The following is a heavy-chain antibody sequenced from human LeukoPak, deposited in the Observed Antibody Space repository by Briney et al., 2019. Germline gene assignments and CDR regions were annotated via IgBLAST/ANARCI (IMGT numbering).Heavy chain of an antibody. CDR2: ISGSGGST. CDR3: AKFAGRLRYFDWLSKWEFGY. D-gene: IGHD3-9*01. V-gene: IGHV3-23*01. CDR1: GFTFSSYA. Sequence: GGSLRLSCAASGFTFSSYAMSWVRQAPGKGLEWVSAISGSGGSTYYADSVKGRFTISRDNSKSTLYLQMNSLRAEDTAVYYCAKFAGRLRYFDWLSKWEFGYWGQGTLVTVSS. J-gene: IGHJ4*02.